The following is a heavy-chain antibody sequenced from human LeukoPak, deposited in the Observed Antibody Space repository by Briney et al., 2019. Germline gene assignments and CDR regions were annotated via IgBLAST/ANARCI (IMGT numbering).Heavy chain of an antibody. Sequence: ASVKVSCKASGYTFTGYYMHWVRQAPGQGLEWMGWISAYNGNTNYAQKLQGRVTMTTDTSTSTAYMELRSLRSDDTAVYYCARTLRAVAGTDWGQGTLVTVSS. V-gene: IGHV1-18*04. J-gene: IGHJ4*02. CDR2: ISAYNGNT. CDR1: GYTFTGYY. D-gene: IGHD6-19*01. CDR3: ARTLRAVAGTD.